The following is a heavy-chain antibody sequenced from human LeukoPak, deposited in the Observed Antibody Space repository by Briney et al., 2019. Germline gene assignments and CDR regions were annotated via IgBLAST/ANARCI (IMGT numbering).Heavy chain of an antibody. CDR2: IKEDGGET. CDR3: ARYNNGPSDY. V-gene: IGHV3-7*01. Sequence: GGSLRLSCTVSGFTFNNHWMSWVRQAPGKGREWVANIKEDGGETSYLDSVKGRFAISRDNARNSLYLQMDNLRVEDTAVYYCARYNNGPSDYWGQGTLVTVSS. CDR1: GFTFNNHW. D-gene: IGHD2-8*01. J-gene: IGHJ4*02.